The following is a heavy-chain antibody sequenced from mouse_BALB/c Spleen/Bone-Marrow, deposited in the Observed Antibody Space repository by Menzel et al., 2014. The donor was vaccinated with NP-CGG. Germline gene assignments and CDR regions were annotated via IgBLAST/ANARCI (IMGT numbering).Heavy chain of an antibody. D-gene: IGHD2-4*01. CDR1: GYSFTGYY. J-gene: IGHJ1*01. CDR2: ISCYNGAT. Sequence: LVKTGASVKISRKASGYSFTGYYVHWVKQSHGKSLEWIGYISCYNGATCYNQKFKGKATFTVDTSSSTAYMQFNSLTSEDSAVYYCARGDYGDWYFDVWGAGTTVTVSS. CDR3: ARGDYGDWYFDV. V-gene: IGHV1S34*01.